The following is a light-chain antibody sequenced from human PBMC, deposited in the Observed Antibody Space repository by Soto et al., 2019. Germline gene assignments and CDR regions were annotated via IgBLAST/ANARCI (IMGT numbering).Light chain of an antibody. CDR3: QQYNNWPLWT. J-gene: IGKJ1*01. CDR1: QSVNSN. CDR2: CAS. Sequence: EIVMTQSPATLSVSPGERVTLSCRASQSVNSNLAGYQQKPGQPPRLLIYCASTRATGIPARFSGSGSGTEFTLTIISRQSEDFVVEYWQQYNNWPLWTFGQGTKVEIK. V-gene: IGKV3-15*01.